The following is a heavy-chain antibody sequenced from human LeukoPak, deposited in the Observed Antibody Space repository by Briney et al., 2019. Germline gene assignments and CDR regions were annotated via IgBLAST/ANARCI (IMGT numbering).Heavy chain of an antibody. Sequence: SETLSLTCIVSDASFSSHYWTWIRQPPGKGLEWIGYISYTGSTNYNPSLKSRVTISVDTSKNQFSLKLSSVTAADTAVYYCARDPTTVTKGFDIWGQGTMVTVSS. V-gene: IGHV4-59*11. CDR2: ISYTGST. D-gene: IGHD4-17*01. CDR3: ARDPTTVTKGFDI. CDR1: DASFSSHY. J-gene: IGHJ3*02.